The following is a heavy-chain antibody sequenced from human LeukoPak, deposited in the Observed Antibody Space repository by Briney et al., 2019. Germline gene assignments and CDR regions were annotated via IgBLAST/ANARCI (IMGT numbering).Heavy chain of an antibody. D-gene: IGHD3-3*01. CDR2: IIPIFGTA. CDR1: GGTFSSYA. Sequence: SVKVSCKASGGTFSSYAISWGRQAPGQGLEWMGGIIPIFGTADYAQKFQGRVTIPSDYSTSTAYMELSSLISEHTAVYYCAREGRTYYDFWSGQYFDYWGQGTLVTVSS. V-gene: IGHV1-69*13. J-gene: IGHJ4*02. CDR3: AREGRTYYDFWSGQYFDY.